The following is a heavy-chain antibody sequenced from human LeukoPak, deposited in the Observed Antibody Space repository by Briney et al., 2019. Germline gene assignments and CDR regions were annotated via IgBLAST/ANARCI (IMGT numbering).Heavy chain of an antibody. CDR3: TRLPEGCSSTSCYYDY. J-gene: IGHJ4*02. V-gene: IGHV3-73*01. Sequence: GGPLRLSCAASGFTFSGSAIHWVRQASGKGLEWVGRIRSKTNSYATAYGASVRGRFTISRDDSKNTAYPQLNSLKNEDTAVYYCTRLPEGCSSTSCYYDYWGQGTLVTVSS. D-gene: IGHD2-2*01. CDR2: IRSKTNSYAT. CDR1: GFTFSGSA.